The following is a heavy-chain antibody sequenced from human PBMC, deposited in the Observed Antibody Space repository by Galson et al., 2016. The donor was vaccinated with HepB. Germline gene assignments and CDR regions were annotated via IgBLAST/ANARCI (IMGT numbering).Heavy chain of an antibody. CDR1: GFTFNDYT. Sequence: SLRLSCPASGFTFNDYTMNWVRQAPGKGLEWVSSISGSSGFTSYADSVNGGFTISRAIAKNSLFLQMNSLRAEDTAVYYCVRDGTYYYDSGGYYYLGLSYYYGMDVWGQGTTVTVSS. CDR2: ISGSSGFT. V-gene: IGHV3-21*06. D-gene: IGHD3-22*01. J-gene: IGHJ6*02. CDR3: VRDGTYYYDSGGYYYLGLSYYYGMDV.